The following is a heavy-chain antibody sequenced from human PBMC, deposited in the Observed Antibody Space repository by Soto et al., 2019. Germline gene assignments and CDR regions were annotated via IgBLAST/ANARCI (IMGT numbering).Heavy chain of an antibody. CDR1: GFTFSNAW. CDR3: ARDSFGLDV. J-gene: IGHJ6*02. V-gene: IGHV3-30-3*01. CDR2: ISYDGSNG. Sequence: GGSLRLSCAASGFTFSNAWMSWVRQAPGKGLEWVSFISYDGSNGYYADSMKGRFTISRDNSKNTLYLQMDSLRAEDMAVYYCARDSFGLDVWGQGTTVTVSS.